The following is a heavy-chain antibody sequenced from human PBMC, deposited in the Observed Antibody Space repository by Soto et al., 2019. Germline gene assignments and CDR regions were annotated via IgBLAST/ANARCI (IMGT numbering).Heavy chain of an antibody. J-gene: IGHJ5*02. CDR3: ARDKANVVGYNQFVP. Sequence: QVQLQESGPGLLKPSETLSLTCAVSGASIRGSKWWSWVRQPPGKGLEWIGDIYHSGTTNYNPSLKSRVTMSVDKSKNQFSLNLTSVTAADTAVYYCARDKANVVGYNQFVPSGPGTLVTVSS. CDR2: IYHSGTT. V-gene: IGHV4-4*02. CDR1: GASIRGSKW. D-gene: IGHD2-21*01.